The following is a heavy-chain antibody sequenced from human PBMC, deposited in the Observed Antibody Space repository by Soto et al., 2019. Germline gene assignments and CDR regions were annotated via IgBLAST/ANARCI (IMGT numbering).Heavy chain of an antibody. CDR3: ASATCSGGSCYSFCGGWFDP. CDR1: GLTFSRHW. J-gene: IGHJ5*02. V-gene: IGHV3-7*01. D-gene: IGHD2-15*01. Sequence: GGSLRLSCAASGLTFSRHWMTWVRQAPEKGLEWVANIKQDGSETYYVDSVRGRFTISRDNAKNSLYLQMNSLRAEDTAVYYCASATCSGGSCYSFCGGWFDPWGPGTLVTVSS. CDR2: IKQDGSET.